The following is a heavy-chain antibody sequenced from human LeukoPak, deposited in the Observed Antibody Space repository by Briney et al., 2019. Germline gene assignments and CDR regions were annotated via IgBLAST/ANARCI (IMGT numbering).Heavy chain of an antibody. CDR2: IYYSGST. Sequence: PSETLSLTCTVSGGSISSYYWXRIXXXXXXXXXXXXYIYYSGSTNYNPSLKSRVTISVDTSKNQFSLKPSSVTAADTAVYYCARYHPCRDAYWYFDLWGRGTLVTVSS. J-gene: IGHJ2*01. CDR3: ARYHPCRDAYWYFDL. V-gene: IGHV4-59*01. CDR1: GGSISSYY.